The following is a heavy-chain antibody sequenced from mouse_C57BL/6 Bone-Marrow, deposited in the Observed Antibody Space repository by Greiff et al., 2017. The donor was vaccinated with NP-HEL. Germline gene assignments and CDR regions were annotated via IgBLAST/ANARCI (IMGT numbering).Heavy chain of an antibody. J-gene: IGHJ3*01. CDR2: IYPRSGNT. Sequence: QVQLQQSGAELARPGASVKLSCKASGYTFTSYGISWVKQRTGQGLEWIGEIYPRSGNTYYNEKFTGKATLTADKSSSTAYMELRSVTAEDSAVYFCARKGYYSNDGFAYWGQGTLVTVSA. V-gene: IGHV1-81*01. CDR1: GYTFTSYG. CDR3: ARKGYYSNDGFAY. D-gene: IGHD2-5*01.